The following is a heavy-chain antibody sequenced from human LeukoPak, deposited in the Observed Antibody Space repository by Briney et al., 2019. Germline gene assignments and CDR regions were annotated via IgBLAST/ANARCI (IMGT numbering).Heavy chain of an antibody. J-gene: IGHJ5*02. D-gene: IGHD6-25*01. CDR2: VTGSGGGT. Sequence: GSLRLSCAASGFIFGNYAMMWVRQAPGKGLEWVSSVTGSGGGTFYADSVKGRFTISRDNSQNTLYLQMNSLGAEDTAVYYCAKGAASALVDWFDPWGQGTLVTVSS. V-gene: IGHV3-23*01. CDR3: AKGAASALVDWFDP. CDR1: GFIFGNYA.